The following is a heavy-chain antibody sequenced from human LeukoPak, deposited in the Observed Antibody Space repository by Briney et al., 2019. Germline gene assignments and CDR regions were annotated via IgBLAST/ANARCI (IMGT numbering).Heavy chain of an antibody. CDR1: GGSFSGYY. V-gene: IGHV4-34*01. Sequence: PSETLSLTCAVYGGSFSGYYWSWIRQPPGKGLEWIGEINHSGSTYFNPSLKSRVTISVDTSKNHFSLKMSSVTAADTAVYYCARARFTYSSGWSSLYYYYYMDVWGKGTTVTVSS. J-gene: IGHJ6*03. D-gene: IGHD6-19*01. CDR2: INHSGST. CDR3: ARARFTYSSGWSSLYYYYYMDV.